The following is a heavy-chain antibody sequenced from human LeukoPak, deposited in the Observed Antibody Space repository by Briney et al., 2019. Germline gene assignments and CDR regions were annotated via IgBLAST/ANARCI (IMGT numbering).Heavy chain of an antibody. CDR3: ARAPGVGGRSGLFDI. CDR2: IYYSGST. D-gene: IGHD1-26*01. Sequence: SETLSFTCTVSGGSISSYYWSWIRQPPGKGLEWIGYIYYSGSTNYNPSLKSRVTISVDTSKNQFSLKLSSVTAADTAVYYCARAPGVGGRSGLFDIWGQGTMVTVSS. CDR1: GGSISSYY. J-gene: IGHJ3*02. V-gene: IGHV4-59*01.